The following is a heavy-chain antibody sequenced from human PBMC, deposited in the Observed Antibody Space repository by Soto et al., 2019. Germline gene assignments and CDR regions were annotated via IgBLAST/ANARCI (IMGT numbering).Heavy chain of an antibody. CDR2: ISAYNGNT. CDR3: ARDLKNYYYYGMDV. Sequence: ASVKDSRKGSGYTFTSYGISWVRQAPGQGLEWMGWISAYNGNTNYAQKLQGRVTMTTDTSTSTAYMELRSLRSDDTAVYYCARDLKNYYYYGMDVWGQGTTVTVSS. J-gene: IGHJ6*02. V-gene: IGHV1-18*01. CDR1: GYTFTSYG.